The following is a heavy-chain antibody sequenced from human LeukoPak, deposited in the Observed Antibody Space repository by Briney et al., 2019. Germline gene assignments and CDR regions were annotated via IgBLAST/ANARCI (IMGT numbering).Heavy chain of an antibody. CDR2: FDPEDGET. V-gene: IGHV1-24*01. CDR3: ARDWGSDYGGNRPFDY. CDR1: GYTLTELS. J-gene: IGHJ4*02. Sequence: ASVKVSCKVSGYTLTELSMHWVRQAPGKGLEWMGGFDPEDGETIYAQKFQGRVTMTEDTSTDTAYMELSRLRSDDTAVYYCARDWGSDYGGNRPFDYWGQGTLVTVSS. D-gene: IGHD4-23*01.